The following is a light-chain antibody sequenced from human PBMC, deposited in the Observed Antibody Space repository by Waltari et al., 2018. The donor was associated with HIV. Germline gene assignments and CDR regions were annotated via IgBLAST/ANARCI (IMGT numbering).Light chain of an antibody. Sequence: EIVMTQSPATLSVSPGDRATLSCRASQSVRSNLAWYQQNPGQAPRLVIFSASTRAAGTPARFSGGGSGTEFTLTITSLQSADFAVYYCQQYDDWPPLTFGGGTKVEI. J-gene: IGKJ4*01. CDR1: QSVRSN. CDR3: QQYDDWPPLT. CDR2: SAS. V-gene: IGKV3-15*01.